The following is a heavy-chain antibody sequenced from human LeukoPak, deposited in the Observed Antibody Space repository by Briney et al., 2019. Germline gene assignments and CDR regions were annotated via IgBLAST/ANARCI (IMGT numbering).Heavy chain of an antibody. V-gene: IGHV3-23*01. CDR2: ITAGGDGT. J-gene: IGHJ4*02. CDR1: GFTFSGYA. Sequence: GGSLRLSCAASGFTFSGYAMSGVRLAPGKGLEWVSAITAGGDGTYYADSVKGRFTISRDNLKNMVFLQMSSLRAEDTAIYYCAKSHASIWNVYDYWGQGTLVTVSS. D-gene: IGHD1-1*01. CDR3: AKSHASIWNVYDY.